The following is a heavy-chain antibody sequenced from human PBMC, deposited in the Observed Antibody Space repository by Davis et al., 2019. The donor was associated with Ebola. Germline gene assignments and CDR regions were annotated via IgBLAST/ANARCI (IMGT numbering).Heavy chain of an antibody. CDR3: AKDISSSWFVGPAY. CDR1: GFTFSSYG. CDR2: ISYDGSNK. J-gene: IGHJ4*02. V-gene: IGHV3-30*18. D-gene: IGHD6-13*01. Sequence: GGSLRLSCAASGFTFSSYGMHWVRQAPGKGLEWVAVISYDGSNKYYADSVKGRFTISRDNSKNTLYLQMNSLRAEDTAVYYCAKDISSSWFVGPAYWGQGTLVTVSS.